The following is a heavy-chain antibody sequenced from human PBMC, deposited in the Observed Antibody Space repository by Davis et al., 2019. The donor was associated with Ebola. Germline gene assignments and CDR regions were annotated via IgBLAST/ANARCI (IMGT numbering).Heavy chain of an antibody. CDR1: GYTFTSYG. CDR2: IIPIFGTA. D-gene: IGHD3-22*01. V-gene: IGHV1-69*13. Sequence: SVKVSCKASGYTFTSYGISWVRQAPGQGLEWMGGIIPIFGTANYAQKFQGRVTITADESTSTAYMELSSLRSEDTAVYYCARGDDSSKGPYYFDYWGQGTLVTVSS. CDR3: ARGDDSSKGPYYFDY. J-gene: IGHJ4*02.